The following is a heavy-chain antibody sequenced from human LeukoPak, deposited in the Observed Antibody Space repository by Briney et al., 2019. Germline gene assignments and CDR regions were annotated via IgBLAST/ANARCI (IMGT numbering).Heavy chain of an antibody. D-gene: IGHD6-19*01. CDR3: ARLEQWLPQH. CDR2: VYHSGST. V-gene: IGHV4-38-2*02. CDR1: GYSISSGFY. J-gene: IGHJ1*01. Sequence: SETLSLTCTVSGYSISSGFYWGWVRQSPGKGLEWIGSVYHSGSTYYNPSLKSRITISVDTSKNQISLKLTSVTATDTAVYYCARLEQWLPQHWGQGTLVTVSS.